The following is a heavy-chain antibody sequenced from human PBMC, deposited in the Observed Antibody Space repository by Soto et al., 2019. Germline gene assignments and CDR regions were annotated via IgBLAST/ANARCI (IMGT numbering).Heavy chain of an antibody. CDR2: ISSSSSYI. CDR3: ARRGEPAAIFLYYCMDV. CDR1: GFTFSSYS. Sequence: GGSLRLSCAASGFTFSSYSRNWVRQAPGKGLEGVSSISSSSSYIYYADSVKGRFTISRDNAKNSLYLQMTSLRAEDTAVYYCARRGEPAAIFLYYCMDVWGQGTTVTVSS. D-gene: IGHD2-2*02. V-gene: IGHV3-21*04. J-gene: IGHJ6*02.